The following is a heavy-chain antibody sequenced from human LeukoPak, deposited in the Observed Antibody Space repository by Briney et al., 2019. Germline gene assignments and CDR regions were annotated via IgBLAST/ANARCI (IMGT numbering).Heavy chain of an antibody. D-gene: IGHD6-19*01. CDR1: GGSISSYY. CDR3: ARTKYTSGWYVVRSGDPFDY. J-gene: IGHJ4*02. Sequence: PSETLSLTCTVSGGSISSYYWSWIRQPPGKGLEWIGYIYYSGSTNYNPSLKSRVTISVDTSKNQFSLKLSSVTAADTAVYYCARTKYTSGWYVVRSGDPFDYWGQGTLVTVSS. CDR2: IYYSGST. V-gene: IGHV4-59*08.